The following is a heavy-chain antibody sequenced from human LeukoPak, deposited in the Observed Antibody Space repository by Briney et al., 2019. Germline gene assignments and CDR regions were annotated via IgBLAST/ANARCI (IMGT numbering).Heavy chain of an antibody. J-gene: IGHJ6*02. V-gene: IGHV3-48*01. D-gene: IGHD3-10*01. CDR3: ARDSSVGYGSGSYYGMDV. Sequence: GGSLRLSCAASGFTFSSYRMTWVRQAPGKGLEWVSSISSSSSTIYYADSVKGRFTISRDNAKNSLYLQMNSLRAEDTAVYYCARDSSVGYGSGSYYGMDVWGQGTTVTVSS. CDR2: ISSSSSTI. CDR1: GFTFSSYR.